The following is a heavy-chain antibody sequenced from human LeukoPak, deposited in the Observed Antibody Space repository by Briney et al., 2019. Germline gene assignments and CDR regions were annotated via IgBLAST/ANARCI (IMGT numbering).Heavy chain of an antibody. CDR3: ARGRSDSSSWYVSLFCRD. V-gene: IGHV1-24*01. D-gene: IGHD6-13*01. CDR2: FDPEDGET. CDR1: GYTLTELS. J-gene: IGHJ4*02. Sequence: GASVKVSCKVSGYTLTELSMHWVRQAPGKGLEWMGGFDPEDGETIYAQKFQGRVTMTRNTSISTAYMELSSLRSEDTAVYYCARGRSDSSSWYVSLFCRDWGQGTLVTVSS.